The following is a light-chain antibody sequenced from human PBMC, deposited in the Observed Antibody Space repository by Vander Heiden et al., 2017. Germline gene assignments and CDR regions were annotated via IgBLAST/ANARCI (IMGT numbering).Light chain of an antibody. CDR1: RSDVGDYNY. Sequence: QSALTQPASMSGSPGPSIPIPCTGSRSDVGDYNYVSWYQQHPGKAPKLMIYEVTNRPSGVSNRFSGSKSGNTASLTISGLQAEDEADYFCSSYTRTSTLVFGTGTKVTVL. CDR2: EVT. CDR3: SSYTRTSTLV. J-gene: IGLJ1*01. V-gene: IGLV2-14*01.